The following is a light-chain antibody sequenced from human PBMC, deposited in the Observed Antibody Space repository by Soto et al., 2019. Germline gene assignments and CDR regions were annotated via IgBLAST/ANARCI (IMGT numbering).Light chain of an antibody. CDR2: EVS. J-gene: IGLJ1*01. V-gene: IGLV2-8*01. CDR1: NSDVDGYNY. Sequence: QSVLTQPPSASGFPGQSVTISYTGTNSDVDGYNYVSWYQQYPGKAPRLIIYEVSERPSGVPDRFSGSKSGNTASLTVSGLQTADEADYYCSSYAGSNWYVFGTGTKVTVL. CDR3: SSYAGSNWYV.